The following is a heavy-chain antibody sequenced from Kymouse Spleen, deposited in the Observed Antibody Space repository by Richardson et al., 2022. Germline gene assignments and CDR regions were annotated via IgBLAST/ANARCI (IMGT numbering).Heavy chain of an antibody. J-gene: IGHJ6*02. CDR2: ISGSGGST. CDR3: AKDRVRGVMGYYYYGMDV. Sequence: EVQLVESGGGLVQPGGSLRLSCAASGFTFSSYAMSWVRQAPGKGLEWVSAISGSGGSTYYADSVKGRFTISRDNSKNTLYLQMNSLRAEDTAVYYCAKDRVRGVMGYYYYGMDVWGQGTTVTVSS. V-gene: IGHV3-23*04. D-gene: IGHD3-10*01. CDR1: GFTFSSYA.